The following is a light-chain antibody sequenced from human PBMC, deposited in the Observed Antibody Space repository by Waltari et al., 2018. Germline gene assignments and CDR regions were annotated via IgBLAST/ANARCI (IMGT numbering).Light chain of an antibody. J-gene: IGKJ2*01. V-gene: IGKV3-15*01. CDR2: GAA. Sequence: EIVMTQSPSTLAVAPGDTATLSCWASQTISTTIAGYQQKPGQAPKFLIYGAAVRAPGIPARFSGSGSGTEYTLTIAGLQSEDFAVYYCKQFENWPYTFGQGTKLEIK. CDR3: KQFENWPYT. CDR1: QTISTT.